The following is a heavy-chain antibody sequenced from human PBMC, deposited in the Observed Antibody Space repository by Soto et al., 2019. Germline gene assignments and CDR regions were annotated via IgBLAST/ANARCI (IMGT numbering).Heavy chain of an antibody. J-gene: IGHJ6*02. CDR1: GGTFSSYA. V-gene: IGHV1-69*12. CDR3: ARGYCISTSCYPNYSCVMDV. D-gene: IGHD2-2*01. CDR2: IIPIFGTA. Sequence: QVQLVQSGAEVKKPGSSVKVSCKASGGTFSSYAISWVRQAPGQGLEWMGGIIPIFGTANYAQKFQGRVTITADESTSTAYMELSSLRSEDTAVYYCARGYCISTSCYPNYSCVMDVWGQGTTVTVS.